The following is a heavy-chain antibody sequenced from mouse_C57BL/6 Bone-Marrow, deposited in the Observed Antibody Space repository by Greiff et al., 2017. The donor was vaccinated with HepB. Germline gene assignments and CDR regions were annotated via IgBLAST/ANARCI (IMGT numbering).Heavy chain of an antibody. CDR2: INPSSGYT. CDR3: AKNTTVSPYAMDY. V-gene: IGHV1-4*01. Sequence: QVQLKQSGAELARPGASVKMSCKASGYTFTSYTMHWVKQRPGQGLEWIGYINPSSGYTKYNQKFKDKATLTADKSSSTAYMQLGSLTSEDSAVYYCAKNTTVSPYAMDYWGQGTSVTVSS. CDR1: GYTFTSYT. D-gene: IGHD1-1*01. J-gene: IGHJ4*01.